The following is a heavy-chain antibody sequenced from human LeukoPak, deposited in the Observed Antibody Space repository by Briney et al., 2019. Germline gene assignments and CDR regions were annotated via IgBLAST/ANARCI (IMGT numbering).Heavy chain of an antibody. CDR2: ISTTSAHI. V-gene: IGHV3-48*02. J-gene: IGHJ4*01. CDR3: ATSWGRLGY. Sequence: GGSLRLSCAASGFTFSDYSMNWVRQAPGQGLKWVSYISTTSAHIYYADSVKGRFTISRDNAKNSLHLQMNSLRDEDTAVYYCATSWGRLGYWGHGTLVTVSS. CDR1: GFTFSDYS. D-gene: IGHD7-27*01.